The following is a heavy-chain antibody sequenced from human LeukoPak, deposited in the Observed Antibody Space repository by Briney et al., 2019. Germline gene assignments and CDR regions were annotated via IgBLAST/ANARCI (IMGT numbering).Heavy chain of an antibody. CDR3: ARDPPPLYGSGSFRSDAFDI. D-gene: IGHD3-10*01. CDR1: VFTFSTYN. J-gene: IGHJ3*02. V-gene: IGHV3-21*06. Sequence: GGSLRLSCAASVFTFSTYNMNWVRQAPGKGLEWVSSITSSSRYTFYADSVKGRFTISRDNAKNSLYLQMNSLRAEDTAVYYCARDPPPLYGSGSFRSDAFDIWGQGTMVTVSS. CDR2: ITSSSRYT.